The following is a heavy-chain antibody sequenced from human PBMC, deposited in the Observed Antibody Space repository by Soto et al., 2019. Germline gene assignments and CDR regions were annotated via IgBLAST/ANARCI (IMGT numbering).Heavy chain of an antibody. CDR2: ISPSTSHI. D-gene: IGHD2-8*02. V-gene: IGHV3-21*01. J-gene: IGHJ6*02. CDR1: GFTFSSCT. Sequence: EVHLVESGGGLVKPGGSLRLSCAVSGFTFSSCTMNWVRQAPGKGLEWVSSISPSTSHIYYADSVKGRFTISRDNAKNSLFLQMTSRRAEDTAVYYFSGCIGGACHQNYGMDVWGQGTTVTVSS. CDR3: SGCIGGACHQNYGMDV.